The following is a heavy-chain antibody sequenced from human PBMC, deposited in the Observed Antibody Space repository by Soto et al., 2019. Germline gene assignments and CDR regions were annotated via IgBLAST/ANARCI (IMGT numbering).Heavy chain of an antibody. V-gene: IGHV4-39*01. J-gene: IGHJ1*01. Sequence: TLSLTCTVSGGSVSSSSYYWGWIRQPPGKGLEWIGSIYYSGSTYYKPSLKSRVTISVDTSKNQFSLKLSSVTAADTAVYYCARHSTPAYYDFWSGYLEYFQHWGQGTLVTVSS. CDR1: GGSVSSSSYY. CDR3: ARHSTPAYYDFWSGYLEYFQH. D-gene: IGHD3-3*01. CDR2: IYYSGST.